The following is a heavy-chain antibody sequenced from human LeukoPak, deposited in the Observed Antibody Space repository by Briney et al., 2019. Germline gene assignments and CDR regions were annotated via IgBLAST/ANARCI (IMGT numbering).Heavy chain of an antibody. CDR3: ARHLARDAAFKGDNWFDP. Sequence: ASVKVSCKASGYTFTGYYMHWVRQAPGQGLEWMGWINPNSGGTNYAQKFQGRVTMTRDTSISTAYMELSRLRSDDTAVYYCARHLARDAAFKGDNWFDPWGQGTLVTVSS. V-gene: IGHV1-2*02. CDR1: GYTFTGYY. CDR2: INPNSGGT. J-gene: IGHJ5*02. D-gene: IGHD2-15*01.